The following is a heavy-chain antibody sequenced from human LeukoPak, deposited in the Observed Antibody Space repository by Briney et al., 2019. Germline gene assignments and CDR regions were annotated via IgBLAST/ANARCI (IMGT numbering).Heavy chain of an antibody. V-gene: IGHV3-30*18. CDR1: GFTFSSYG. Sequence: GGSLRLSCAASGFTFSSYGMHWVRQAPGKGLEWVAVISYDGSNKYYADSVKGRFTISRDNSKNTLYLQMNSPRAEDTAVYYCAKSVYYGSGSYYLFDYWGQGTLVTVSS. J-gene: IGHJ4*02. CDR3: AKSVYYGSGSYYLFDY. D-gene: IGHD3-10*01. CDR2: ISYDGSNK.